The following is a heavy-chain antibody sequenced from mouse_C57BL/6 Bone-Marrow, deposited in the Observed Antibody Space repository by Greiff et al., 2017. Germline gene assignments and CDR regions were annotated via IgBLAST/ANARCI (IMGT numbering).Heavy chain of an antibody. CDR3: ARHAPPGYYAMEY. Sequence: VQLQESGAELVKPGASVKLSCKASGYTFTEYSIHWVKQRSGQGLEWIGCFYPGSGSIKYNEKFKDKATVTAYKSSSTAYMERSRLTSEDSAVYLCARHAPPGYYAMEYWGQGTSVTVAT. CDR1: GYTFTEYS. V-gene: IGHV1-62-2*01. J-gene: IGHJ4*01. CDR2: FYPGSGSI.